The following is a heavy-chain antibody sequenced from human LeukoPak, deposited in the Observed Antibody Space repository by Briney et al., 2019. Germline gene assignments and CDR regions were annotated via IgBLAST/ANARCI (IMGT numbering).Heavy chain of an antibody. V-gene: IGHV3-48*03. CDR1: GFTFSDYV. CDR2: ISAGAGVI. J-gene: IGHJ4*02. D-gene: IGHD3-9*01. Sequence: GGSLRLSCAASGFTFSDYVMNWVRPAPERGREWVSYISAGAGVIFYADSVKRRFSITRDNAKNSLFLQMNSLRAEDTAVYYCARVRTTDTLTGYKQELDYWGRGTLVTVSS. CDR3: ARVRTTDTLTGYKQELDY.